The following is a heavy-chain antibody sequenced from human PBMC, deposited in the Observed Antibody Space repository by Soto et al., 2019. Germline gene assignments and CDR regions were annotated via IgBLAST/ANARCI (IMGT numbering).Heavy chain of an antibody. CDR2: ISGSGGST. Sequence: EVQLLESGGGLVQPGGSLRLSCAASGFTFSSYAMSWVRQAPGKGLEWVSTISGSGGSTYYADSVKGRFTISRDNSKNTLYLQMNSLRAEDTAVYYCAKRNYCSGDTCYSISGYWGQGTLVTVSS. D-gene: IGHD2-15*01. CDR1: GFTFSSYA. J-gene: IGHJ4*02. CDR3: AKRNYCSGDTCYSISGY. V-gene: IGHV3-23*01.